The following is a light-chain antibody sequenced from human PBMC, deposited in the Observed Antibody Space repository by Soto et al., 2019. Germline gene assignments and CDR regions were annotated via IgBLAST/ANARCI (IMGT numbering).Light chain of an antibody. CDR1: SSDVGGYNY. V-gene: IGLV2-14*03. J-gene: IGLJ2*01. CDR3: SSYTSSSTVV. Sequence: QSALTQPASVSGSPGQSITLSCTGTSSDVGGYNYVSWYQQHPGKAPKLMMYDVSNRPSGVSNRFSGSKSGNTASLTISGLQAEDEADYYCSSYTSSSTVVFGGGTTLTVL. CDR2: DVS.